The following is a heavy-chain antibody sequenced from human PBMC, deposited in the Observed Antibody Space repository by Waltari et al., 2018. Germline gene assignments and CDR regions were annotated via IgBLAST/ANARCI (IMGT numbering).Heavy chain of an antibody. CDR2: MDYSGRT. CDR3: ARGAVAGTVGYFDL. CDR1: GGSISSSSYY. J-gene: IGHJ2*01. V-gene: IGHV4-39*07. D-gene: IGHD6-19*01. Sequence: QLQLQESGPGLVKPPETLSLTCTVSGGSISSSSYYWGWIRQPPEKGLEWVASMDYSGRTYYNPSLKSRVTISVDTSKNQFSLKLSSVTAADTAVYYCARGAVAGTVGYFDLWGRGTLVTVSS.